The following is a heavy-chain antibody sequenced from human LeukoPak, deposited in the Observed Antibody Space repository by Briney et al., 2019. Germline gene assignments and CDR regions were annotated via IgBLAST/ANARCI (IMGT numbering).Heavy chain of an antibody. CDR3: ARDGSLPDY. CDR1: GFTFSSYR. CDR2: IDVDGSGT. J-gene: IGHJ4*02. Sequence: GGSLRLSCAASGFTFSSYRMHWVRHAPGKGLVWVSRIDVDGSGTIYADSVKGRFTISRDNTQYTFNLQMNSLRGEDGAVYYCARDGSLPDYWGQGTLVTVSS. V-gene: IGHV3-74*01. D-gene: IGHD5-24*01.